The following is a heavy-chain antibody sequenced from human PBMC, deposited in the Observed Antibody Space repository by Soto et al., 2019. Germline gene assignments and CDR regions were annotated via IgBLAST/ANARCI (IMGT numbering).Heavy chain of an antibody. D-gene: IGHD6-13*01. V-gene: IGHV1-69*13. CDR3: ASLIAAAGPPHSPRYYYGMDV. Sequence: APVKVSCKASGGTFSSYAISWVRQAPGQGLEWMGGIIPIFGTADYAQKFQGRVTITADESTSTAYMELSSLRSEDTAVYYCASLIAAAGPPHSPRYYYGMDVWGQGTTVTVSS. CDR2: IIPIFGTA. J-gene: IGHJ6*02. CDR1: GGTFSSYA.